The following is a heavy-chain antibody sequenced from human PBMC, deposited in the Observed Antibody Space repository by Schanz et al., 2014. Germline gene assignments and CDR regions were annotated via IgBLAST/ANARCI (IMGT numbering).Heavy chain of an antibody. CDR3: ARGDMVRGVFDY. J-gene: IGHJ4*02. D-gene: IGHD3-10*01. Sequence: QVQLVESGGGVVQPGGSLRLSCAASRFTFSTYAMHWVRQAPGKGLGWLAVISSDGFNKFYADSVKGRFTISRDNSKNTLYLQMNSLRTEDTAVYYCARGDMVRGVFDYWGQGTLVTDSS. CDR2: ISSDGFNK. CDR1: RFTFSTYA. V-gene: IGHV3-30*04.